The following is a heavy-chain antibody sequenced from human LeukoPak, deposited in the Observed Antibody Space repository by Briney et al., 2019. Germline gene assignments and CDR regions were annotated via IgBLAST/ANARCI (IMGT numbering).Heavy chain of an antibody. D-gene: IGHD2-2*01. J-gene: IGHJ5*02. CDR3: ARDPYCSSTSCLTHPGFDP. CDR2: INPSGGST. CDR1: GYTFTSYY. Sequence: ASVKVSCKASGYTFTSYYMHWVRQAPGQGLEWMGIINPSGGSTSYAQKFQGRVTMTRDTSTSTVYMELSSLRSEDTAVYYCARDPYCSSTSCLTHPGFDPWGQGTLVTVSS. V-gene: IGHV1-46*01.